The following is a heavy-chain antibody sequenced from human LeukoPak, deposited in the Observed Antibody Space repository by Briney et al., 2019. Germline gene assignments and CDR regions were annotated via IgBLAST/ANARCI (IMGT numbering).Heavy chain of an antibody. CDR3: ARNLGDDSSGYRGDY. J-gene: IGHJ4*02. CDR1: GYTFTGYY. V-gene: IGHV1-8*02. Sequence: ASVKVSCKASGYTFTGYYMHWVRQAPGQGLEWMGWMNPNSGNTGYAQKFQGRVTMTRNTFISTAYMELSSLRSEDTAVYYCARNLGDDSSGYRGDYWGQGTLVTVSS. CDR2: MNPNSGNT. D-gene: IGHD3-22*01.